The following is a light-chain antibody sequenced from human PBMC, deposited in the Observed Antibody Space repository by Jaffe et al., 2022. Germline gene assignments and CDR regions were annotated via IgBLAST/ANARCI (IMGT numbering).Light chain of an antibody. J-gene: IGKJ5*01. V-gene: IGKV3-20*01. CDR2: GAS. Sequence: EIVLTQSPGTLSLSPGERATLSCRASQSVSSSYLTWYQQTPGQAPRLLIYGASIRATGIPDRFSGSGSGTDFTLTISRLEPEDFAVYYCQQYGSSPITFGQGTRLEIK. CDR1: QSVSSSY. CDR3: QQYGSSPIT.